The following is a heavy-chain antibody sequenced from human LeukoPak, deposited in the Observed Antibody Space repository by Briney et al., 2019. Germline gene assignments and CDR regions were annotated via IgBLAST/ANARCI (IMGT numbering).Heavy chain of an antibody. Sequence: PGGSLRLSCAASGFTFSSYAMHWVRQAPGKGLEWVSVIYSGGSTYYADSVKGRFTISRDNSKNTLYLQMNSLRAEDTAVYYCARGSYYYDSSGCPDYWGQGTLVTVSS. CDR2: IYSGGST. V-gene: IGHV3-53*01. J-gene: IGHJ4*02. CDR1: GFTFSSYA. D-gene: IGHD3-22*01. CDR3: ARGSYYYDSSGCPDY.